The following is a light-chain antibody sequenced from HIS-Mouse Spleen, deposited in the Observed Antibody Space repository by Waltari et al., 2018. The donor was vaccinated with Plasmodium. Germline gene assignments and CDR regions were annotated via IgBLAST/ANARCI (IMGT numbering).Light chain of an antibody. CDR3: QSYDSSLSGSV. J-gene: IGLJ3*02. CDR1: SSNIGAGYD. V-gene: IGLV1-40*01. CDR2: GNS. Sequence: QSVLTQPPSVSGAPGQRVTIPCTGSSSNIGAGYDVHWYQQLPGTAPKLLLYGNSKRPSGVPDRFSGSKSGTSASLAITGLQAEDEADYYCQSYDSSLSGSVFGGGTKLTVL.